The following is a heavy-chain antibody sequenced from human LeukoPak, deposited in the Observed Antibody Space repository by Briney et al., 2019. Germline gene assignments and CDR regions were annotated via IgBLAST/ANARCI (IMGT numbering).Heavy chain of an antibody. D-gene: IGHD3-10*01. CDR3: AKEWNYYGSGSYSDY. Sequence: GGSLRLSCAASGFTFSSYAMHWVRQAPGKGLEWVAVISYDGSNKYYADSVKGRFTISRDNSKNTLYLQMNSLRAEDTAVYYCAKEWNYYGSGSYSDYWGQGTLVTVSS. CDR1: GFTFSSYA. J-gene: IGHJ4*02. CDR2: ISYDGSNK. V-gene: IGHV3-30*04.